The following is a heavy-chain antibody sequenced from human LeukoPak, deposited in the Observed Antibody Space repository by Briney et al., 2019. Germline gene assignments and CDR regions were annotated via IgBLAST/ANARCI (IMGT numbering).Heavy chain of an antibody. CDR3: ARILLWFGESTFTQYMDV. CDR1: GGSISSNNW. D-gene: IGHD3-10*01. V-gene: IGHV4-4*02. CDR2: MYHSGNT. Sequence: PSETLSLTCAVPGGSISSNNWWSWVRQAPGKGLEWIGEMYHSGNTNYNPSLKSRVTISVDKSKNQFSLKLSSVTAADTAVYYCARILLWFGESTFTQYMDVWGKGTTVTISS. J-gene: IGHJ6*03.